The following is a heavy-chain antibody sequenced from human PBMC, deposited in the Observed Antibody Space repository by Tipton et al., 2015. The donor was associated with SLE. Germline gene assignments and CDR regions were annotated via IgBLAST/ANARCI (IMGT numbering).Heavy chain of an antibody. CDR2: IYSGGST. Sequence: SLRLSCITSGFTFNSYAMSWVRQAPGKGLEWVSVIYSGGSTYYADSVKGRFTISRDNSKNTLYLQMNSLRAEDTAVYYCAKHSGGGALDYWGQGTLVTVSS. V-gene: IGHV3-23*03. CDR3: AKHSGGGALDY. D-gene: IGHD3-16*01. J-gene: IGHJ4*02. CDR1: GFTFNSYA.